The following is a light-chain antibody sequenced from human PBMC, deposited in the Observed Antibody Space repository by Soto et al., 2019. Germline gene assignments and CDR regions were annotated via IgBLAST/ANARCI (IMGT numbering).Light chain of an antibody. CDR1: QSVSSN. CDR3: QQYNNWPLT. CDR2: GAS. Sequence: EIVMTQSPATLSVSPGERATLSCRASQSVSSNLAWYQQKPGQAPRLLIYGASTRATGIPARFSGSGSGTEFPLTISSLQSEDFAVYYCQQYNNWPLTFGGGTMVEIK. J-gene: IGKJ4*01. V-gene: IGKV3-15*01.